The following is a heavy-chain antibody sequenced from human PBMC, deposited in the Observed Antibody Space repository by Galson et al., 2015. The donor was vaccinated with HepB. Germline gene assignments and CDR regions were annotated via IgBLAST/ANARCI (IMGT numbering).Heavy chain of an antibody. V-gene: IGHV1-18*04. Sequence: SVKVSCKASGYTFTSYGISWVRQAPGQGLEWMGWISAYNGNTNYAQKLQGRVTMTTDTSTSTAYMELRSLRSDDTAVYYCARYDILTGYTGDFDYWGQGTLVTVSS. CDR1: GYTFTSYG. J-gene: IGHJ4*02. CDR3: ARYDILTGYTGDFDY. CDR2: ISAYNGNT. D-gene: IGHD3-9*01.